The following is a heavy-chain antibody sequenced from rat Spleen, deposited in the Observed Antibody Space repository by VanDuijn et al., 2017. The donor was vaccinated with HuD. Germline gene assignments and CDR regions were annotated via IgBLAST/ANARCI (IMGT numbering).Heavy chain of an antibody. CDR1: GISFTDYS. CDR3: ARDKGGQLRGFAY. Sequence: EVQVKESGPGLVQPSQTLSLTCTVSGISFTDYSVHWVRQPPGKGLEWMGVIWNSGGTRYNSALKSRLSISKDTSKRQVFLKVNSLQTEDSATYYCARDKGGQLRGFAYWGQGTLVTVSS. D-gene: IGHD1-10*01. CDR2: IWNSGGT. J-gene: IGHJ3*01. V-gene: IGHV2S63*01.